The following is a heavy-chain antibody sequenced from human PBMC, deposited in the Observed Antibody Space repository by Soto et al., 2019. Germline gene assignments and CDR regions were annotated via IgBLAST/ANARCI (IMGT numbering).Heavy chain of an antibody. CDR1: GGSIRGYY. V-gene: IGHV4-31*03. CDR2: IYYSGST. J-gene: IGHJ4*02. D-gene: IGHD2-21*01. CDR3: ARAGNSRDCYNSIGY. Sequence: QVQLQESGPGLVKPSQTLSLTCTVSGGSIRGYYWSWIRQHPGKGLEWIGYIYYSGSTYYNPSLNSRVTISLDTSTNQFSLKLSSVTAADTAVYSCARAGNSRDCYNSIGYWGQGNLVTVSS.